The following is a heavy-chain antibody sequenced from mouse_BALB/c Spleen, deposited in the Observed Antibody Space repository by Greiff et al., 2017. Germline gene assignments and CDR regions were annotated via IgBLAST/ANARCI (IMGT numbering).Heavy chain of an antibody. D-gene: IGHD2-4*01. CDR3: ARRGYDYDVGYAMDY. J-gene: IGHJ4*01. V-gene: IGHV14-3*02. CDR1: GFNIKDTY. CDR2: IDPANGNT. Sequence: VQLKQSGAELVKPGASVKLSCTASGFNIKDTYMHWVKQRPEQGLEWIGRIDPANGNTKYDPKFQGKATITADTSSNTAYLQLSSLTSEDTAVYYCARRGYDYDVGYAMDYWGQGTSVTVSS.